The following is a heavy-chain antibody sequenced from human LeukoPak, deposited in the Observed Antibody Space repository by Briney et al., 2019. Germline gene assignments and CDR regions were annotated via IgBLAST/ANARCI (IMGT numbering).Heavy chain of an antibody. D-gene: IGHD1-14*01. Sequence: SQTLSLTCAISGDSVSNNSAAWNWIRQSPSRGLEWLGRTYYRSKWYNDYAVSVKSRITINPDTSKNQFSLQLNSVSPEDTAVYYCARVNSWTEEPDTGFDYWGQGILVTVSS. J-gene: IGHJ4*02. CDR1: GDSVSNNSAA. V-gene: IGHV6-1*01. CDR3: ARVNSWTEEPDTGFDY. CDR2: TYYRSKWYN.